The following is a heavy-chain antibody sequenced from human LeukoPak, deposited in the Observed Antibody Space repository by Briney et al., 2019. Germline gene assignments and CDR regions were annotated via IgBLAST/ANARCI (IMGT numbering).Heavy chain of an antibody. J-gene: IGHJ4*02. CDR2: ITDSGFTT. V-gene: IGHV3-23*01. Sequence: GGSLRLSCAASGFTFSSYAMSWVRQAPGKGLEWVSGITDSGFTTFYANSVKGRFTISRDNSKNTLYLQMNSLRAEDTAVYYSANAGFCSSTTCYNPFDHWGQGTLVTVSS. D-gene: IGHD2-2*02. CDR1: GFTFSSYA. CDR3: ANAGFCSSTTCYNPFDH.